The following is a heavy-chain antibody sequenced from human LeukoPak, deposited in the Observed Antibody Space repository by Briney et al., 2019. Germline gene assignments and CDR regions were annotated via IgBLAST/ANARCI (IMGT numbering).Heavy chain of an antibody. J-gene: IGHJ4*02. CDR3: ASAYSYGLYYFDY. D-gene: IGHD5-18*01. CDR2: IYSGDSDT. Sequence: GESLKISCKGSGYSFTSYWIGWVRQMPGKGLEWMGIIYSGDSDTRYSPSFQGQVTISADKSISTAYLQWSSLKASDTAMYYCASAYSYGLYYFDYWGQGTLVTVSS. CDR1: GYSFTSYW. V-gene: IGHV5-51*01.